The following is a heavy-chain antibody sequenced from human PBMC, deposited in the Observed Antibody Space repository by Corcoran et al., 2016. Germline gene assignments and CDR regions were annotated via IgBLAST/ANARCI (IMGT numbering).Heavy chain of an antibody. Sequence: QVQLQQWGAGLLKPSETLSLTCAVYGGSFSGNYWSWIRQPPGTGLEWIGEINHSGSTNYNPSLKSRVPISVDTSKNQFSLKLSSVTAADTAVYYCARGDVELSYSFDYWGQGTLVTVSS. CDR1: GGSFSGNY. CDR3: ARGDVELSYSFDY. V-gene: IGHV4-34*01. J-gene: IGHJ4*02. D-gene: IGHD2-21*01. CDR2: INHSGST.